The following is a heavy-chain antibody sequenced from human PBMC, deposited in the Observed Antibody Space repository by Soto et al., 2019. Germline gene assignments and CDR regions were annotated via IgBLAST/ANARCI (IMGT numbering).Heavy chain of an antibody. Sequence: EVQLVESGGGLVQPGGSLRLSCTASGFTFSSYSLNWVRQAPGKGLEWVSYISSSSSSISYADSVKGRFTSSRDNAKNSLYIKMSSLRAEDTAVYYCARVKGVAFDIWGQGTMVTVSS. V-gene: IGHV3-48*01. CDR3: ARVKGVAFDI. J-gene: IGHJ3*02. CDR2: ISSSSSSI. CDR1: GFTFSSYS.